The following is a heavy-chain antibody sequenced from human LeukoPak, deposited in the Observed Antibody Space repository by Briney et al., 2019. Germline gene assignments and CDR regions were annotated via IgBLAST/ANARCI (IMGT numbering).Heavy chain of an antibody. D-gene: IGHD3-22*01. CDR2: IYYSGST. J-gene: IGHJ5*02. CDR1: GGSISSYY. CDR3: ARRSSIVAGYNWFDP. Sequence: SETLSLTCTVSGGSISSYYWSWIRQPPGKGLEWIGYIYYSGSTNYSPSLKSRVTISVDTSKNQFSLKLSSVTAADTAVYYCARRSSIVAGYNWFDPWGQGTLVTVSS. V-gene: IGHV4-59*08.